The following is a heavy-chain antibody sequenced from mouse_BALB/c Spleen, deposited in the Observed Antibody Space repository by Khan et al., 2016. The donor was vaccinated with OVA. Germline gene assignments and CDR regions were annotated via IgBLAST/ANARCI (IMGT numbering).Heavy chain of an antibody. V-gene: IGHV3-1*02. CDR2: IHYSGST. CDR3: ARCYYYGSSFSY. J-gene: IGHJ3*01. D-gene: IGHD1-1*01. Sequence: EVQLQESGPDLVKPSQSLSLTCTVTGYSITSGYSWHWIRQFPGNRLEWMAYIHYSGSTNYNPSLKSRISITRDTSKNQFFLQLNSVTPEDTATXYCARCYYYGSSFSYWGQGTLVTVSA. CDR1: GYSITSGYS.